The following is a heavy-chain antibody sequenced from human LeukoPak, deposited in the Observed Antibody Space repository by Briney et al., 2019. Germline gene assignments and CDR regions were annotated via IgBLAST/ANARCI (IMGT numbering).Heavy chain of an antibody. D-gene: IGHD4-11*01. CDR1: GGSITSSSYY. CDR2: IYYTGGT. V-gene: IGHV4-39*01. Sequence: SETLSLTCSVSGGSITSSSYYWGWIRQPPEKGLEWIGSIYYTGGTYYSPSLKSRVTISVDTSKNQFPLKLSSVTAADTAVYYCVRHGGTRVTLVEVYYFDSWGQGTLVTVSS. CDR3: VRHGGTRVTLVEVYYFDS. J-gene: IGHJ4*02.